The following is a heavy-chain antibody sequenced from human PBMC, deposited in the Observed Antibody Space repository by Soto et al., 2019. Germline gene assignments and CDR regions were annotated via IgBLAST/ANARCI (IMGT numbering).Heavy chain of an antibody. J-gene: IGHJ6*02. CDR1: GYTFTSYC. D-gene: IGHD3-3*01. CDR3: ARDHYDLWSGYSGYGMDV. V-gene: IGHV1-18*01. CDR2: ISAYNGNT. Sequence: ASVKVSCKASGYTFTSYCISWVRQAPGQGLEWMGWISAYNGNTNYAQKLQGRVTMTTDTSTSTAYMELRSLRSDDTAVYYCARDHYDLWSGYSGYGMDVWGQGTTVIVSS.